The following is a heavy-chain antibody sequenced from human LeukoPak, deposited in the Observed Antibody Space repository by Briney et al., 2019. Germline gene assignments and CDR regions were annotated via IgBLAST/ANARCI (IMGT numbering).Heavy chain of an antibody. Sequence: PGGSLRLSCAASGFMFSGYSMNWVRQAPGKGLEWVSSIGSSSSSIYYADSVKGRFTISRDNAKNSLYLQMNSLRAEDTAVYYCARDRWELRGEFVYRGQGTLVTVSS. D-gene: IGHD1-26*01. CDR2: IGSSSSSI. V-gene: IGHV3-21*01. J-gene: IGHJ4*02. CDR1: GFMFSGYS. CDR3: ARDRWELRGEFVY.